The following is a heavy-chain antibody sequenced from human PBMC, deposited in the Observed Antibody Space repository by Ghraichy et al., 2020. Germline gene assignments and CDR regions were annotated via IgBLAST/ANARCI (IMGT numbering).Heavy chain of an antibody. J-gene: IGHJ5*02. CDR2: IRDKAYGGTT. V-gene: IGHV3-49*04. CDR1: GFAFGDYA. CDR3: TNGGS. D-gene: IGHD2-15*01. Sequence: GESLNISCRTSGFAFGDYAMSWVRQAPGKGLEWVGFIRDKAYGGTTEYAASVKGRFTISRDDSKSIAYLQMNSLKTEDTAVYYCTNGGSWGQGTLVTVSS.